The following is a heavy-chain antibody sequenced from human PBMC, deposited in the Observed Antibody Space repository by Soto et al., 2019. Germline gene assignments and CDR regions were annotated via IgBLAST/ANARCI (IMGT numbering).Heavy chain of an antibody. CDR2: VNPNSGGT. Sequence: ASVKVSCKASGYTFTGYYMHWVRQAPGQGLEWMGWVNPNSGGTNYAQKFQGRVTMTRDTSISTAYMELSRLRSDDTAVYYCARDLGGTRAFFYYYYYGMDVRGQGTTVTVSS. CDR1: GYTFTGYY. CDR3: ARDLGGTRAFFYYYYYGMDV. D-gene: IGHD2-2*01. J-gene: IGHJ6*02. V-gene: IGHV1-2*02.